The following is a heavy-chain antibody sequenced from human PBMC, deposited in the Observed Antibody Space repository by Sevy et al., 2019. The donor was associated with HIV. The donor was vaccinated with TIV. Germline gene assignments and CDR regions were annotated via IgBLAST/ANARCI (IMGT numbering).Heavy chain of an antibody. V-gene: IGHV3-23*01. CDR3: AKDGGYRSPSLAN. Sequence: GGSLRLSCAASGFTFSSYAMTWVRQAPGKGLEWVSLISGSGGSTFYADSVKGRFTISRDNSKNTLYLQMNSLRADDTTVYYCAKDGGYRSPSLANWGQGTLVTVS. CDR2: ISGSGGST. J-gene: IGHJ4*02. D-gene: IGHD2-15*01. CDR1: GFTFSSYA.